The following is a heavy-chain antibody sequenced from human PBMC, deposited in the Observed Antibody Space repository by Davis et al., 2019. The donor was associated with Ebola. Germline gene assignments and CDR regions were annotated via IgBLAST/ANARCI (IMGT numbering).Heavy chain of an antibody. D-gene: IGHD3-22*01. CDR2: IIPILGIA. CDR3: ARDDGSIIVCNAFDI. Sequence: SVKVSCKASGGTFSSYAISWVRQAPGQGLEWMGRIIPILGIANYAQKFQGRVTITADKSTSTAYMELSSLRSEDTAVYYCARDDGSIIVCNAFDIWGQGTMVTVSS. J-gene: IGHJ3*02. V-gene: IGHV1-69*04. CDR1: GGTFSSYA.